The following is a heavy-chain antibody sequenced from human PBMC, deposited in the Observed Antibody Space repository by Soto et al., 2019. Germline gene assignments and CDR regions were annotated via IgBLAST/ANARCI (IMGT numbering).Heavy chain of an antibody. CDR2: ISAYNGNT. CDR3: ARDGRSRTKRFDP. CDR1: GYTFTSYG. J-gene: IGHJ5*02. V-gene: IGHV1-18*01. Sequence: QVQLVQSGAEVKKPAASVKVSCKASGYTFTSYGISWVRQAPGQGLDWMGWISAYNGNTNNAQKLQGRGTMHTDTSTRTAYMELRSLRSDDTAVYYCARDGRSRTKRFDPWGQGTLVPVSS.